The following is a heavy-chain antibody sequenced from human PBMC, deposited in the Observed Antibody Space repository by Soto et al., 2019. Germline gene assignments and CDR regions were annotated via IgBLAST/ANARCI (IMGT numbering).Heavy chain of an antibody. V-gene: IGHV3-23*01. CDR3: ARADRFWSGYVDY. CDR2: ISGRGGAS. CDR1: GFTFTSHA. J-gene: IGHJ4*02. D-gene: IGHD3-3*01. Sequence: EVQLLESGGGLVQPGGSLRLSCAASGFTFTSHAMSWFRQAPGKGLEWVSSISGRGGASYYADSVKGRFTISRDYSNNTVSLQMNSLRAEDTAVYFCARADRFWSGYVDYWGQGTLVTVSS.